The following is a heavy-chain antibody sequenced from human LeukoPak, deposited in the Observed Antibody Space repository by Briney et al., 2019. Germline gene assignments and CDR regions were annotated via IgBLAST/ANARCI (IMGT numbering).Heavy chain of an antibody. CDR3: TRETAFDF. V-gene: IGHV3-48*04. Sequence: PGGSLRLSCAATGFTFSSYAMHWVRQAPGKGPEWVSYISSRSSTIYYADSVKGRFTISRDNAKNSLYLQMNSLRAEDSAVYYCTRETAFDFWGQGTVVTVSS. CDR2: ISSRSSTI. J-gene: IGHJ3*01. CDR1: GFTFSSYA.